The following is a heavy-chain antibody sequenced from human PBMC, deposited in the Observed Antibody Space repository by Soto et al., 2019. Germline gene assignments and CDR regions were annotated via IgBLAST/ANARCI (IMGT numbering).Heavy chain of an antibody. V-gene: IGHV3-23*01. J-gene: IGHJ6*02. CDR3: AKDAPRGGPHYYYYGMDV. Sequence: GGSLRLSCAASGFTFSSYAMSWVRQAPGKGLERVPAISGSGGSTYYADSVKGRFTISRDNSKNTLYLQMNSLRAEDTAVYYCAKDAPRGGPHYYYYGMDVWGQGTTVTVSS. CDR2: ISGSGGST. D-gene: IGHD2-15*01. CDR1: GFTFSSYA.